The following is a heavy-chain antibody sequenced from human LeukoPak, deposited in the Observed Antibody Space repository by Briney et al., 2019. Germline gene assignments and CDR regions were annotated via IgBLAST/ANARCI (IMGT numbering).Heavy chain of an antibody. CDR2: FSGSGGST. Sequence: PGGSLRLSCAASEFTFSNYAMSWVRQAPGKGLEWVSAFSGSGGSTYYADSVKGRFTVSRDNSKNTLYLQMKSLRAEDTAVYYCAKGGGYEAQYYYYYLDVWGKGTTVTISS. D-gene: IGHD5-12*01. CDR1: EFTFSNYA. V-gene: IGHV3-23*01. J-gene: IGHJ6*03. CDR3: AKGGGYEAQYYYYYLDV.